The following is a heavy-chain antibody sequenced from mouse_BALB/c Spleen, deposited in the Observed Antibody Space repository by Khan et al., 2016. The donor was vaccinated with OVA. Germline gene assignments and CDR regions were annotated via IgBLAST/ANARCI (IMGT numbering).Heavy chain of an antibody. CDR2: INPGSGGT. J-gene: IGHJ3*01. CDR3: AIEDGTSFAY. V-gene: IGHV1-54*01. D-gene: IGHD4-1*01. Sequence: QVQLKQSGAELVRPGTSVKVSCKASGYAFTNYLIEWVKQRPGQGLEWIGVINPGSGGTNYNEKLKGKATLTADKSSSTAYMQLSSLTSDDSAVYYCAIEDGTSFAYWGQGTLVTVSA. CDR1: GYAFTNYL.